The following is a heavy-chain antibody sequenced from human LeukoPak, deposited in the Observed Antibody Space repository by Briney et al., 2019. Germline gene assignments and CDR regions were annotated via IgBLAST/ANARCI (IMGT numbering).Heavy chain of an antibody. D-gene: IGHD6-13*01. CDR1: GFTFSSYG. J-gene: IGHJ4*02. CDR2: ISGSGGST. CDR3: AKDSSSWTVYYFDY. V-gene: IGHV3-23*01. Sequence: PGGSLRLSCAASGFTFSSYGMSWVRQAPGKGLEWVSAISGSGGSTYYADSVKGRFTISRDNSKNTLYLQMNSLRAEDTAVYYCAKDSSSWTVYYFDYWGQGTLVTVSS.